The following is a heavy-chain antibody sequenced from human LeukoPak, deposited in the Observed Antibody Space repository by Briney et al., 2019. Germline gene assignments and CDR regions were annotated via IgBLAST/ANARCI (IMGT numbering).Heavy chain of an antibody. CDR1: GFIVSSNY. Sequence: GGSLRLSCAASGFIVSSNYMSWVRQAPGKGLEWVSVIYSGGSTYYADSVRGRFTISRDNSKNTLYLQMNSLRAEDTAIYYCAQPQWELRGLTDHWGQGTPVTVSS. CDR2: IYSGGST. D-gene: IGHD1-26*01. J-gene: IGHJ4*02. CDR3: AQPQWELRGLTDH. V-gene: IGHV3-53*01.